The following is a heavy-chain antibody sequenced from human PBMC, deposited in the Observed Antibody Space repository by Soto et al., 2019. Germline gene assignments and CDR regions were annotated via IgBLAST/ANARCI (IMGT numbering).Heavy chain of an antibody. CDR3: ARVVESWFDP. J-gene: IGHJ5*02. CDR1: VYTITSSG. Sequence: PSVTVSCKASVYTITSSGMSCVRQAPGQGLEWMGWISAYNGNTNYAQKLQGRVTMTTDTSTSTAYMELRSLRSDDTAVYYCARVVESWFDPWGQGALVTVSS. V-gene: IGHV1-18*01. CDR2: ISAYNGNT.